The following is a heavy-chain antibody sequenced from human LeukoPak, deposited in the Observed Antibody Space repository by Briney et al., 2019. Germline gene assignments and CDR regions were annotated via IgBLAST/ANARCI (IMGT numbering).Heavy chain of an antibody. CDR1: GFTFSSYS. J-gene: IGHJ4*02. V-gene: IGHV3-48*02. CDR3: ARVSGYYYDSGSYLYYFDY. D-gene: IGHD3-10*01. Sequence: GGSLRLSCAASGFTFSSYSMNWVRQAPGKGLEWVSYISSGSSTIYYSDSVKGLFTISRDNAKNSLYLQMNSLIDEDTAVYYCARVSGYYYDSGSYLYYFDYWGQGTLVTDSS. CDR2: ISSGSSTI.